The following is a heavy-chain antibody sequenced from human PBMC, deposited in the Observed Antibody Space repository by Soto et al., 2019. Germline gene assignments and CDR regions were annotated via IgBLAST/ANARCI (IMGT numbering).Heavy chain of an antibody. D-gene: IGHD2-21*02. V-gene: IGHV4-59*02. CDR3: ARVFPSYCGGDCAYFDS. Sequence: QVQLQESGPGLVRPSETLSLTCTVSGGSVNSYYWSWIRQTPGKGPEWIGYIFYSGSTNSNPSLKSRASMSVDMSKNQFSLRLSSLTAADTAVSYWARVFPSYCGGDCAYFDSWGQGILVTVSS. CDR1: GGSVNSYY. CDR2: IFYSGST. J-gene: IGHJ4*02.